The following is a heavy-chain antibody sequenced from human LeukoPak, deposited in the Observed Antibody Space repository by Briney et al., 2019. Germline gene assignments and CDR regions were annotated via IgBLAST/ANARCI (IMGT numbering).Heavy chain of an antibody. D-gene: IGHD3-22*01. J-gene: IGHJ4*02. Sequence: SETLSLTCTVSGGSISSYYWSWIRQPPGKGLEWIGYIYYSGSTNYNPSLKSRVTISVDTSKNQFSLKLSSVTAADTAVYYCARSHLYYDPPYYFDYWGQGTLVTVSS. CDR1: GGSISSYY. CDR3: ARSHLYYDPPYYFDY. V-gene: IGHV4-59*08. CDR2: IYYSGST.